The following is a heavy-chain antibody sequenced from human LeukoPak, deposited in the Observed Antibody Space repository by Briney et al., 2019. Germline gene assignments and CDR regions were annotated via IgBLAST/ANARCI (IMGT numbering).Heavy chain of an antibody. CDR1: GYTFTSYG. D-gene: IGHD6-6*01. J-gene: IGHJ4*02. CDR3: ARDQGLLVPNYYFDY. CDR2: ISAYNGNT. V-gene: IGHV1-18*01. Sequence: ASVKVSCKASGYTFTSYGISWVRQAPGQGLEWMRWISAYNGNTNYAQKLQGRVTMTTDTSTSTAYMELSSLRSEDTAVYYCARDQGLLVPNYYFDYWGQGTLVTVSS.